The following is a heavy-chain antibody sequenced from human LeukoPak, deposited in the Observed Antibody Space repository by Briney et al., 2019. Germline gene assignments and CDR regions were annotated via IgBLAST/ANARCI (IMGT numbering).Heavy chain of an antibody. CDR2: INHSGST. CDR1: GGSFSGYY. Sequence: PSETLSLTCAVYGGSFSGYYWSWIRQPPGKGLEWIGEINHSGSTNYNPSLKSRVTISVDTSKNQFSLKLSSVTAADTAVYYCARDTDSTGQVSPYWGQGTLVTVSS. D-gene: IGHD2-2*02. J-gene: IGHJ4*02. V-gene: IGHV4-34*01. CDR3: ARDTDSTGQVSPY.